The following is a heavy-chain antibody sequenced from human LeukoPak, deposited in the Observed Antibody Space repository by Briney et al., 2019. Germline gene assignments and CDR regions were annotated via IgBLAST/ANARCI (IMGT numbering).Heavy chain of an antibody. D-gene: IGHD4-23*01. CDR1: GGTFSSYA. V-gene: IGHV1-69*05. CDR2: IIPIFGTA. Sequence: SVKVSCKASGGTFSSYAISWVRQAPGQGLEWMGGIIPIFGTANYAQKFQGRVTITTDESTSTAYMELSSLRSEDTAVYYCALALGGDGGNYDYFDYWGQGTLVTVSS. J-gene: IGHJ4*02. CDR3: ALALGGDGGNYDYFDY.